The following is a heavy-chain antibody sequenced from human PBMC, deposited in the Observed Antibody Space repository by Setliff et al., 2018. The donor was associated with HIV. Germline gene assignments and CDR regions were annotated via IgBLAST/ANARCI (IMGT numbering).Heavy chain of an antibody. J-gene: IGHJ4*02. CDR1: GGSISTNSYY. Sequence: ETLSLTCTVSGGSISTNSYYWGWIRQSPGKGLEWVSVIYSGGSTYYADSVKGRFTISRDNSKNTLYLQMNSLRAEDTAIYYCARDRASSGYYARFDHWGQGTLVTVSS. CDR2: IYSGGST. D-gene: IGHD3-22*01. CDR3: ARDRASSGYYARFDH. V-gene: IGHV3-53*01.